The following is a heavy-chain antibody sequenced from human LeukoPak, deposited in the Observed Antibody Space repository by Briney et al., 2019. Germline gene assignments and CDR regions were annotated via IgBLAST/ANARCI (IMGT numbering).Heavy chain of an antibody. Sequence: PGGSLRLSCVASGFTLSNNMKWVRQAPGKRLELVSSISWRSSDIEYADSVKGRFTISRDIDKKSLYLQMNSLRVEDTAVYYCARVYTSTWYFGYLHMDVWGKGTTVTVSS. V-gene: IGHV3-21*01. CDR2: ISWRSSDI. CDR3: ARVYTSTWYFGYLHMDV. J-gene: IGHJ6*03. D-gene: IGHD6-13*01. CDR1: GFTLSNN.